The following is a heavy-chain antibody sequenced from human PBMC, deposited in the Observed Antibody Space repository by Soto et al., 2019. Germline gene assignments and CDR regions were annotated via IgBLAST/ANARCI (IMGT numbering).Heavy chain of an antibody. J-gene: IGHJ4*02. CDR2: IYRGGST. Sequence: GGSLRLSCAASGFTVSRNYMSWVRQAPGKGLEWVSVIYRGGSTYYTDSVKGRFTISRHNSKNTLYLQMNSLRAEDTAVYYWARGGQAADYDFWSGYYDYWGQGALVTVSS. V-gene: IGHV3-53*04. CDR1: GFTVSRNY. D-gene: IGHD3-3*01. CDR3: ARGGQAADYDFWSGYYDY.